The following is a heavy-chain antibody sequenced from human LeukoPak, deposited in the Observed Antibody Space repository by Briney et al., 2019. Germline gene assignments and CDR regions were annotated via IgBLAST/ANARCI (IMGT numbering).Heavy chain of an antibody. D-gene: IGHD3-3*01. Sequence: KPSETLSLTCTVSGGSISINNYYWGWIRQPPGKGLEWLGNIYYSGSTYYNPSLKSRVTISVDTSKNQFSLKLSSVTAADTAVYYCARLPRYDFWSWGQGTLVTVSS. CDR3: ARLPRYDFWS. V-gene: IGHV4-39*01. CDR1: GGSISINNYY. CDR2: IYYSGST. J-gene: IGHJ4*02.